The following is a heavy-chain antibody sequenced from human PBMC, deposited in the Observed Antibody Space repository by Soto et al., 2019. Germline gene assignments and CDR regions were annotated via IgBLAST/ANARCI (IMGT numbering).Heavy chain of an antibody. D-gene: IGHD1-1*01. CDR1: GFIFRSHG. J-gene: IGHJ5*02. V-gene: IGHV3-33*01. Sequence: QVQLVESGGGVVQPGTSLRLSCAASGFIFRSHGMHWVRQAPGKGLEWLAVIWYDGSNKYYADSVKGRFTISRDNFKNTLYLQMNSLRAEDTAVYYCARWSDNKVVDPWGQGTVVTVSS. CDR2: IWYDGSNK. CDR3: ARWSDNKVVDP.